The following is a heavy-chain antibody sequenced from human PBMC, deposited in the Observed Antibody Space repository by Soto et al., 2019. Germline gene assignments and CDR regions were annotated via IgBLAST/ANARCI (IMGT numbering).Heavy chain of an antibody. CDR2: ILYDGSNK. V-gene: IGHV3-30*18. Sequence: QVQLVESGGGVVQPGTSLRLSCAASGFTFSNYGMHWVRQTPGKGLEWVALILYDGSNKYYADSVKGRFTISRDNSKNTLYRQVSTLRAEDTVVYYCAKSRDAYNFYFYSGMDVWGQGTSVTVSS. D-gene: IGHD1-1*01. J-gene: IGHJ6*02. CDR1: GFTFSNYG. CDR3: AKSRDAYNFYFYSGMDV.